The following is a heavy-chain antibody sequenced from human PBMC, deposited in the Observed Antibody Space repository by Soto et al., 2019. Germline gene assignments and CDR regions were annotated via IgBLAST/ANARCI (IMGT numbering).Heavy chain of an antibody. D-gene: IGHD2-21*02. J-gene: IGHJ2*01. CDR1: GGTFSNYT. CDR2: IIPILGIS. CDR3: ARDSILWCWLLLYWYFDL. Sequence: QVQLVQSGAEVKKPGSSVKVSCKASGGTFSNYTINWVRQAPGQGLEWMGRIIPILGISNYVQKFQGRVTITADKSTSTAYIELSSLRSEDTAVYYCARDSILWCWLLLYWYFDLWGRGTLVTVSS. V-gene: IGHV1-69*08.